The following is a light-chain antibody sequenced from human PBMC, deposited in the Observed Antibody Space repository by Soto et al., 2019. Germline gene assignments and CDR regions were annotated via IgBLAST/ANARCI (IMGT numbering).Light chain of an antibody. J-gene: IGLJ3*02. Sequence: QSALTQPASVSGSPGQSITISCTGTSSDVGSYNLVSWYQQHPGKAPKLMIYEVSKRPSGVSNRFSGSKSGNTASLTISGLQAEEEADYYCCSYAGSSTPRVFGGGTKLTVL. V-gene: IGLV2-23*02. CDR3: CSYAGSSTPRV. CDR1: SSDVGSYNL. CDR2: EVS.